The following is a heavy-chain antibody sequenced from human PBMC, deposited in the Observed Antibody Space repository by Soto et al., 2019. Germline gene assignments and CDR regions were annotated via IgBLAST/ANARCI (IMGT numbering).Heavy chain of an antibody. J-gene: IGHJ5*02. CDR3: ARVGGTNWFDP. CDR1: GGSIISGGYY. V-gene: IGHV4-31*03. D-gene: IGHD1-1*01. Sequence: PSETLSLTCTVSGGSIISGGYYWSWIRQHPGKGLEWIGYIYYSGSTYYNPSLKSRVTISVDTSKNQFSLKLSSVTAADTAVYYCARVGGTNWFDPWGQGTLVTVSS. CDR2: IYYSGST.